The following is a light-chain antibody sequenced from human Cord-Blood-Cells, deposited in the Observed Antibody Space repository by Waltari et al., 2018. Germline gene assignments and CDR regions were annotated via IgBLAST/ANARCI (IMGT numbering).Light chain of an antibody. CDR3: QQSYSTPYT. Sequence: DIQMTQSPSSLSASVGDRVTITCRASQSISSYLNWYQQKPGKAPKLLIYAASSLQSGVPSRFSGSGSGTDFPFTLSSPQPEDFATYYCQQSYSTPYTFGQGTKLEIK. V-gene: IGKV1-39*01. CDR1: QSISSY. CDR2: AAS. J-gene: IGKJ2*01.